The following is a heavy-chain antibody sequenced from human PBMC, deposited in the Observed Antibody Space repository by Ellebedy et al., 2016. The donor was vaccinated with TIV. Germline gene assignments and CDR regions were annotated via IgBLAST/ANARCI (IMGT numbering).Heavy chain of an antibody. CDR1: GGSVSSGSYY. J-gene: IGHJ4*02. D-gene: IGHD3-10*01. Sequence: SETLSLXXTVSGGSVSSGSYYWSWIRQPPGKGLEWIGYIYYSGSTNYNPSLKSRVTISVDTSKNQFSLKLSSVTAADTAVYYCARLVRGVILDYWGQGTLVTVSS. V-gene: IGHV4-61*01. CDR2: IYYSGST. CDR3: ARLVRGVILDY.